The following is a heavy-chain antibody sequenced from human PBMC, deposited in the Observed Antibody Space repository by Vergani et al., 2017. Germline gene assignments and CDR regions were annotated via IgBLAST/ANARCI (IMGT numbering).Heavy chain of an antibody. CDR3: ARVLAHASGDWFDR. J-gene: IGHJ5*02. Sequence: EVQLVESGGGLVQPGGSLRLSCAASGFTVSNNYMTWVRQAPGTGLGWVAVIECGISTYYADSVKGRFTISRDNSKNTLYLQMNSLRAEDTAVYYCARVLAHASGDWFDRWGQAPLVSVSS. CDR2: IECGIST. CDR1: GFTVSNNY. D-gene: IGHD1-26*01. V-gene: IGHV3-66*02.